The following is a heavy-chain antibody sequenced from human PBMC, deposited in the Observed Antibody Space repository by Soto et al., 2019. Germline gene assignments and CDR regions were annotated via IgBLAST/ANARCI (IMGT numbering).Heavy chain of an antibody. CDR3: AKGGITSRWPYYYGMDV. CDR2: ISGSGGST. V-gene: IGHV3-23*01. Sequence: EVQLLESGGGLVQPGGSLRLSCAASGFTFSSYAMSWVRQAPGKGLEWVSAISGSGGSTYYADSVKGRFTISRDNSKNALYLQMNRLRAEDTAVYYCAKGGITSRWPYYYGMDVWGQGTTVTVSS. J-gene: IGHJ6*02. CDR1: GFTFSSYA. D-gene: IGHD2-2*01.